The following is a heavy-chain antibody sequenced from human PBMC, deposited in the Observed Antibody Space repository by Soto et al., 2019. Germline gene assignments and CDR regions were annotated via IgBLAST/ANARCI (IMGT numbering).Heavy chain of an antibody. CDR2: IYHSGST. V-gene: IGHV4-4*02. D-gene: IGHD5-18*01. Sequence: SETLSLTCAVSGGSISSSNWWSWVRQPPGKGLEWIGEIYHSGSTNYNPSLKSRVTISVDKSKNQFSLKLSSVTAADTDVYYCARVGPGGYSYGDSFDYWGQGTLVTVSS. CDR1: GGSISSSNW. J-gene: IGHJ4*02. CDR3: ARVGPGGYSYGDSFDY.